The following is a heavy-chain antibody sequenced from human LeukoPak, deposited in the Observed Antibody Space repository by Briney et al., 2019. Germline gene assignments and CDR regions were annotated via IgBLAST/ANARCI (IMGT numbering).Heavy chain of an antibody. J-gene: IGHJ4*02. CDR2: IYYSDYT. CDR1: GDSISSPY. CDR3: ARSFYDSDALVKPYAFDY. D-gene: IGHD2/OR15-2a*01. Sequence: SETLSLTFAHSGDSISSPYWSCICHSPGRGLEWMGYIYYSDYTDYNPSLGGRVTISVDTSQKQFSLTLTSVTAADRAVYYCARSFYDSDALVKPYAFDYWGQGIVVTVSP. V-gene: IGHV4-59*11.